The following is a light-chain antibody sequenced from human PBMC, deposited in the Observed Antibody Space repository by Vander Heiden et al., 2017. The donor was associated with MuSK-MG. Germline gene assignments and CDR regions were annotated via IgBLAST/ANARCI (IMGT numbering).Light chain of an antibody. V-gene: IGKV2-30*01. J-gene: IGKJ2*02. CDR3: MQCTHWPPGT. CDR1: QSLVYRDGNTY. Sequence: DVGMTQSPLSLPVTLGQPASISCRSSQSLVYRDGNTYLSWFEQRPGQARRSLIDKVSYGDSWVPDRFSGSGSGTYFTLKFSRVEAEDVGVYYCMQCTHWPPGTFGQGTKLEIK. CDR2: KVS.